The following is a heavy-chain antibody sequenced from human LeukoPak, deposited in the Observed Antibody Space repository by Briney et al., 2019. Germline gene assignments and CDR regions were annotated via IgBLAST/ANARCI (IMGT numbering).Heavy chain of an antibody. J-gene: IGHJ3*02. CDR1: GFTFSSYW. D-gene: IGHD7-27*01. CDR2: INSDGTIT. Sequence: GALRLSCDASGFTFSSYWLHWVRQAPAEGLVWVSRINSDGTITTYADCVKGRFTISRDNAKNTLYLQMNSLRAEDTAMYYCARLNWVGTFDIWGQGTMVTVSS. CDR3: ARLNWVGTFDI. V-gene: IGHV3-74*01.